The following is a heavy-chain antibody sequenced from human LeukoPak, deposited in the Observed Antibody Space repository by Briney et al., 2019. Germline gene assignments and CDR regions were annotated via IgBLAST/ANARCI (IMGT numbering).Heavy chain of an antibody. CDR3: ARDRLGPSFSVSHFDL. J-gene: IGHJ4*02. D-gene: IGHD3-3*02. CDR2: VDRYGSDT. V-gene: IGHV3-74*01. CDR1: GLTFSDYW. Sequence: GGSLRLSCAASGLTFSDYWIHWVRQAPGKGLVWVSRVDRYGSDTNYADSVKGRFTISRDNAKNTLYLQMDSLRPEDTALYYCARDRLGPSFSVSHFDLWGQGTLVTVSS.